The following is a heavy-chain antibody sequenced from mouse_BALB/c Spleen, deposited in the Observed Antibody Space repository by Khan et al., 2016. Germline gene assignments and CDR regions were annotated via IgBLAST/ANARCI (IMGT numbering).Heavy chain of an antibody. D-gene: IGHD1-1*01. CDR1: GYAFTNCL. CDR3: ASQYGSSYVGFAY. Sequence: QVQLQQSGAELVRPGTSVKVSCKASGYAFTNCLIEWVKQRPGQGLEWIGVINPGSGGTNYNERFKGKATLTAVNSSSTAYMQLSSLTSDDSAVYFCASQYGSSYVGFAYWGQGTLVTVSA. J-gene: IGHJ3*01. V-gene: IGHV1-54*01. CDR2: INPGSGGT.